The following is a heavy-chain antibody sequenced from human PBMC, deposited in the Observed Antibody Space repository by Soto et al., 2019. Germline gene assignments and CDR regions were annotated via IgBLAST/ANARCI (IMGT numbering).Heavy chain of an antibody. CDR2: IDGGGETT. D-gene: IGHD3-10*01. CDR3: AKNSGWFNT. CDR1: GFPFSATD. Sequence: EFQVMQSGGGFVQPGGSLRLACAASGFPFSATDMSWVRHAPGNGLEWVSTIDGGGETTYFADSVRGRFTISRDNSKNTVYLQMDGLRVDDTAFYYCAKNSGWFNTWGQGDLVIVSS. V-gene: IGHV3-23*01. J-gene: IGHJ5*02.